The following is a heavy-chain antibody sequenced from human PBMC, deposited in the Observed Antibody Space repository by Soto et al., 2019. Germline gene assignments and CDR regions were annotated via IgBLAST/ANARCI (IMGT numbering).Heavy chain of an antibody. V-gene: IGHV3-74*01. CDR2: ITSDGSST. Sequence: GSLRLSCAASGFTFSSHWMHWVRQAPGKGLVWVSRITSDGSSTTYADSVKGRFTISRDNAKNTVYLQMNSLRAEDTAVYYCARDGGVHFDYWGQGTLVTVSS. CDR1: GFTFSSHW. D-gene: IGHD3-16*01. CDR3: ARDGGVHFDY. J-gene: IGHJ4*02.